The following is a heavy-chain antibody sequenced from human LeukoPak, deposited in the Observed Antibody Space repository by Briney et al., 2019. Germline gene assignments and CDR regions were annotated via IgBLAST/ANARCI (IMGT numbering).Heavy chain of an antibody. Sequence: SETLSLTCTVSGGSISSYYWSWIRQPPGKGLEWIGYIYYSGSTNYNPSLKSRVTISVDTSKNQFSLKLSSVTAADTAVYYCARDASRSGDHYYYYGMDVWGQGTTVTVSS. D-gene: IGHD3-16*01. CDR3: ARDASRSGDHYYYYGMDV. J-gene: IGHJ6*02. CDR1: GGSISSYY. V-gene: IGHV4-59*01. CDR2: IYYSGST.